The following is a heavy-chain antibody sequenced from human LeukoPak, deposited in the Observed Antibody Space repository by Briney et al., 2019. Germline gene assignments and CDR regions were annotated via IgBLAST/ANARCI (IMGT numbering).Heavy chain of an antibody. CDR3: ARSGAATDLTGYYPDYYYYYMDV. Sequence: GGSLRLSCAASGFIFSSYNMNWVRQAPGKGLEWVSYISSSSSTIYYADSVKGRFTISRDNAKNSLYLQMNSLRAEDTAVYYCARSGAATDLTGYYPDYYYYYMDVWGKGTTVTVSS. D-gene: IGHD3-9*01. CDR2: ISSSSSTI. CDR1: GFIFSSYN. V-gene: IGHV3-48*01. J-gene: IGHJ6*03.